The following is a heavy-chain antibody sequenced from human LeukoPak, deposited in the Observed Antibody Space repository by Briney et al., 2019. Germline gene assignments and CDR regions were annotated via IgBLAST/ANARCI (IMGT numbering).Heavy chain of an antibody. V-gene: IGHV1-2*02. CDR1: GYTFTGYY. CDR3: ARYSTVTVYYFDY. Sequence: ASVKVSCKASGYTFTGYYMHWVRQAPGQGLEWMGWINPNSGGTNYAQKFQGRVTMTRDTSISTACMELSRLRSDDTAVYYCARYSTVTVYYFDYWGQGTLVTVSS. D-gene: IGHD4-17*01. CDR2: INPNSGGT. J-gene: IGHJ4*02.